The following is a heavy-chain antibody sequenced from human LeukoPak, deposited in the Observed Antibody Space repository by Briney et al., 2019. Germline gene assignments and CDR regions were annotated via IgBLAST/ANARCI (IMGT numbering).Heavy chain of an antibody. CDR3: ARETGLYGDYGRGLSDY. Sequence: PAETLRLSCAASGFTFSSYDMHWVRQAPGKGLEWVGGIWYDGSNKYYAYSVKRRFTISRDNYKNSLYPQMNSLRAEDTAVYYCARETGLYGDYGRGLSDYWGQGTLVTVSS. CDR2: IWYDGSNK. CDR1: GFTFSSYD. J-gene: IGHJ4*02. V-gene: IGHV3-33*01. D-gene: IGHD4-17*01.